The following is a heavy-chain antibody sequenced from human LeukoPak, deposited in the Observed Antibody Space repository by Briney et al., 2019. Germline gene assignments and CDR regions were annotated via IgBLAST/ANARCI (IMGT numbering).Heavy chain of an antibody. V-gene: IGHV4-4*07. CDR1: GGSISSYY. CDR3: ASTQEAVAGPYYFDY. Sequence: SETLSLTCTVSGGSISSYYWSWIRQPAGKGLEWIGRMYTSGSTNYNPSLKSRVTISVDTSKNQFSLKLSSVTAADTAVYYCASTQEAVAGPYYFDYWGQGTLVTVSS. J-gene: IGHJ4*02. CDR2: MYTSGST. D-gene: IGHD6-19*01.